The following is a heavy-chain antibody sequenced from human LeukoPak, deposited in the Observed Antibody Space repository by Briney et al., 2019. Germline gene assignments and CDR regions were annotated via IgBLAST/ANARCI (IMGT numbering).Heavy chain of an antibody. CDR1: GDSVSSSSYY. CDR3: ARQSKGIIVITDFQH. V-gene: IGHV4-39*01. Sequence: SETLSLTCTVSGDSVSSSSYYWGWIRQPPGKGLEWIGSIYYSGNTYYSPSLKSRVTISVDTSKNQFSLKLSSVTAADTAVYYCARQSKGIIVITDFQHWGQGTLVTVSS. CDR2: IYYSGNT. J-gene: IGHJ1*01. D-gene: IGHD3-22*01.